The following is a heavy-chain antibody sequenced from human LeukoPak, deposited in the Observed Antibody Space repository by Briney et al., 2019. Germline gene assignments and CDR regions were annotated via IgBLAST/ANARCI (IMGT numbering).Heavy chain of an antibody. CDR3: ARSDGSGSYSPDYYYGMDV. J-gene: IGHJ6*02. CDR2: INHSGSI. V-gene: IGHV4-34*01. Sequence: SETLSLTCAVYGGSFSGYYWGWVRQPPGKGLEWIGEINHSGSISYNPSLKSRVTISLDTSKNQFSPKLSSVTAADTAVYYCARSDGSGSYSPDYYYGMDVWGQGTTVTVSS. CDR1: GGSFSGYY. D-gene: IGHD3-10*01.